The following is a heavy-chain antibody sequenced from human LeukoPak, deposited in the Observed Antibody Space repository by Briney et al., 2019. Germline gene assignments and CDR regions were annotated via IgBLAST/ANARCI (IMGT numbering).Heavy chain of an antibody. V-gene: IGHV1-18*01. J-gene: IGHJ3*02. CDR1: GYTFTSYG. Sequence: ASVKVSCKASGYTFTSYGISWVRQAPGQGLEWMGWISAYNGNTNYAQKLQGRVTMTTDTSTSTAYMELRSLRSDDTAVYYCARPLGRDILTGEAFDIWGQGTMVTVSS. CDR2: ISAYNGNT. D-gene: IGHD3-9*01. CDR3: ARPLGRDILTGEAFDI.